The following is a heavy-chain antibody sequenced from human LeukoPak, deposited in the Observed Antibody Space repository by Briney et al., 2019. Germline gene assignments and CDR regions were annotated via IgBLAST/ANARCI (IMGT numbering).Heavy chain of an antibody. D-gene: IGHD3-3*01. Sequence: GGSLRLSCAASGFTFSVYGMYWVRQPPGKGLEWVALISYDGTDKYHVDSVKGRFTISRDNSKNTLYLQMNSLRAEDTAVYYCAKGGSYDFWSGYLNWFDPWGQGTLVTVSS. J-gene: IGHJ5*02. CDR3: AKGGSYDFWSGYLNWFDP. V-gene: IGHV3-30*18. CDR1: GFTFSVYG. CDR2: ISYDGTDK.